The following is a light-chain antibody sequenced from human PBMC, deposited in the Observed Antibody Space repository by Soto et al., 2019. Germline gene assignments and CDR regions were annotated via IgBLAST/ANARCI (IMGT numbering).Light chain of an antibody. J-gene: IGKJ1*01. V-gene: IGKV1-5*03. CDR1: QTISSW. CDR2: KAS. CDR3: QHYNSYSEA. Sequence: DIQMTQPPSTLSGSVGDRVTLTSRASQTISSWLAWYQQKPGKAPKLLMYKASTLKSGVPSRFSGSGSGTEFTLTISSLQPDDFATYYCQHYNSYSEAFGQGTKVDIK.